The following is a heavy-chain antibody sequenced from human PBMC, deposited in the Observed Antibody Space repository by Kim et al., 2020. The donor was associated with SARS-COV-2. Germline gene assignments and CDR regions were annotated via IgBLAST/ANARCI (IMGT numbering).Heavy chain of an antibody. V-gene: IGHV4-59*01. Sequence: YAPSLQSRVNISLDTSKNQFSLKLSSVTAADTAVYFCARAYFAPTERWFDPWGQGTLVTVSS. J-gene: IGHJ5*02. CDR3: ARAYFAPTERWFDP. D-gene: IGHD1-26*01.